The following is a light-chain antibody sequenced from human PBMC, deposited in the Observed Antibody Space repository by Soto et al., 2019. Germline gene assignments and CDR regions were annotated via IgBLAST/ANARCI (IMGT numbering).Light chain of an antibody. Sequence: QSALTQSPSASGSPGQSVTISCTGTSSDVGGYNYVSWYQQHPGKAPKLMISEVSKRPSGVPHRFSGSKSGNTASLTVSGLQVEDEADYYCSSYAGSNTYVFGTGTKLTVL. CDR3: SSYAGSNTYV. CDR1: SSDVGGYNY. CDR2: EVS. J-gene: IGLJ1*01. V-gene: IGLV2-8*01.